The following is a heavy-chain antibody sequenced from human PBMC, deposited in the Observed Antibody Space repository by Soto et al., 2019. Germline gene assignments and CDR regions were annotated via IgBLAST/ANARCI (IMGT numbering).Heavy chain of an antibody. V-gene: IGHV1-46*01. CDR2: INPSGGST. J-gene: IGHJ6*02. D-gene: IGHD3-22*01. CDR1: GYTFTSYY. Sequence: ASVKVSCKTSGYTFTSYYMHWVRQAPGQGLEWIGIINPSGGSTSYAQKFQGRVTMTRDTSTSTVFMELSSLRSEDTAVYYCARDRNYYDSSGYYYYYGMDIWGQGTTVTVSS. CDR3: ARDRNYYDSSGYYYYYGMDI.